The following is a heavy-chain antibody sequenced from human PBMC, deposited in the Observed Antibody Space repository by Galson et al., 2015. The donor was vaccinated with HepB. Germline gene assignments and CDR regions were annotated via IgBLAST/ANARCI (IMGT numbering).Heavy chain of an antibody. CDR2: ISYDGSNK. CDR3: AKDSGFAAAGTAYFDY. J-gene: IGHJ4*02. D-gene: IGHD6-13*01. CDR1: GFTFSSYG. Sequence: SLRLSCAASGFTFSSYGMHWVRQAPGKGLEWVAVISYDGSNKYYADSVKGRFTISRDNSKNTLYLQMNSLRAEDTAVYYCAKDSGFAAAGTAYFDYWGQGTLVTVSS. V-gene: IGHV3-30*18.